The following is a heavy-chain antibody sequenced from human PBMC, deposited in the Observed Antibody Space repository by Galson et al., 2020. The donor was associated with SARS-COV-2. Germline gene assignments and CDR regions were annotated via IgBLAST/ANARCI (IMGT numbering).Heavy chain of an antibody. D-gene: IGHD1-26*01. Sequence: GESLKISCAASGFTFSSYGMHWVRQAPGKGLEWVAVISYDGSNKYYADSVKGRFTISRDNSKNTLYLQMNSLRAEDTAVYYCAKDWSGSYINWFDPWGQGTLVTVSS. CDR1: GFTFSSYG. CDR2: ISYDGSNK. V-gene: IGHV3-30*18. CDR3: AKDWSGSYINWFDP. J-gene: IGHJ5*02.